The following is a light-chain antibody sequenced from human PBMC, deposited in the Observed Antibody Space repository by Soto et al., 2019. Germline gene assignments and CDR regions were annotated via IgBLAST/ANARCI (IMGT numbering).Light chain of an antibody. V-gene: IGKV1-5*03. J-gene: IGKJ1*01. CDR3: QQYNGSGR. CDR2: KAS. Sequence: DIQMTQSPSTLSASVGDRVTITCRASKSISSWLAWYQQKPGKAPKLLIHKASSLQSGVPSRFSGSGSGTEFTLTISSLDPDDFATYYCQQYNGSGRFGQGTKVEMK. CDR1: KSISSW.